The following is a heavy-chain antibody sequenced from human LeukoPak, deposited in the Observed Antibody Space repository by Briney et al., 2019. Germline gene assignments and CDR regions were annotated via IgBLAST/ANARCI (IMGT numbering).Heavy chain of an antibody. Sequence: PSETLSLTCTVSGGSISSSIYYWGWIRQPPGKGLEWVGSIYYSGSTYYNPSLKSRVSISVDTSKNHFSLKLSSVTAADTAMYYCARSTVAGTRKVDYWGQGTLVTVSS. CDR3: ARSTVAGTRKVDY. V-gene: IGHV4-39*02. J-gene: IGHJ4*02. CDR2: IYYSGST. D-gene: IGHD6-19*01. CDR1: GGSISSSIYY.